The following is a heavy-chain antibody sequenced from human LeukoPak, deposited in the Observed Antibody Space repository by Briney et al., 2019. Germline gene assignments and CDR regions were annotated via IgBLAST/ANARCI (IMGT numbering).Heavy chain of an antibody. D-gene: IGHD3-16*02. V-gene: IGHV3-13*01. CDR2: FTTAGDT. Sequence: PGGSLRPSCTVSGFTFSSYDMHWVRQGTGKGLEWVSAFTTAGDTYYRASVKGRFTISRENAKNSLYLQMNSLRAGDTAVYYCARVALSGGYHFDYWGQGTLVTVSS. J-gene: IGHJ4*02. CDR3: ARVALSGGYHFDY. CDR1: GFTFSSYD.